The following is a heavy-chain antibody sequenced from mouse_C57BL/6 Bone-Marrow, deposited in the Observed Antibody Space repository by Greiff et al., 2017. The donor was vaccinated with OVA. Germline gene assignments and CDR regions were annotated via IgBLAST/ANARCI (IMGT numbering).Heavy chain of an antibody. V-gene: IGHV1-15*01. CDR1: GYTFTDYE. CDR3: TRGNYNY. Sequence: QVQLKESGAELVRPGASVTLSCKASGYTFTDYEVHWVQQTPVHGLEWIGAIDPETGGTAYNQKFKGKAILTADKSSSTAYMELRSLTSEDSAVYYCTRGNYNYWGQGTTLTVSS. CDR2: IDPETGGT. J-gene: IGHJ2*01. D-gene: IGHD2-1*01.